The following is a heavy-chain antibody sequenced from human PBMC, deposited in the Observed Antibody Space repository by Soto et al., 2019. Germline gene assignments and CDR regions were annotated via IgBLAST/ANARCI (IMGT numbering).Heavy chain of an antibody. CDR2: MHYSGSA. CDR1: GGSISSSSYY. D-gene: IGHD6-13*01. Sequence: SETLSLTCTVSGGSISSSSYYWGWIRQPPGKGLEWIGSMHYSGSAHYNPSLKSRVAISVDTSKNNFSLKLSSVTAADTAVYYCAKPRPQQLAGWYFDYWGQGTLVTVSS. J-gene: IGHJ4*02. V-gene: IGHV4-39*02. CDR3: AKPRPQQLAGWYFDY.